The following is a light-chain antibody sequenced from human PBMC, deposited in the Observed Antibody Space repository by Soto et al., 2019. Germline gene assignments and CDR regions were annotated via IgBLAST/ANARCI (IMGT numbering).Light chain of an antibody. CDR2: DVS. J-gene: IGLJ2*01. CDR3: SSYTSSSTLVV. Sequence: QSALTQPASVSGSPGQSITISCTGTSSDVGGYNYVSWYQQHPGKAPKLMIYDVSNRPSGVSNRFSGSKSGNTASLTISGLKAEEEAAYYCSSYTSSSTLVVFGGGTQLTVL. CDR1: SSDVGGYNY. V-gene: IGLV2-14*01.